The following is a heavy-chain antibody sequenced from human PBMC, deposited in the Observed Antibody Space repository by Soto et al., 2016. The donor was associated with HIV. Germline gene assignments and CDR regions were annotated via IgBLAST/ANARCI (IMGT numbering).Heavy chain of an antibody. Sequence: QVQLQESGPGLVKPSGTLSLTCAVSGGSISNNNWWSWVRQPPGKGLEWIGEIYHSGSTNYNPSLKSRVTISVDKSKNQFSLKLSSVTAADTAVYYCARGGYYGSGSYYFDYWGQGTWVTVSS. J-gene: IGHJ4*02. CDR1: GGSISNNNW. CDR3: ARGGYYGSGSYYFDY. V-gene: IGHV4-4*02. D-gene: IGHD3-10*01. CDR2: IYHSGST.